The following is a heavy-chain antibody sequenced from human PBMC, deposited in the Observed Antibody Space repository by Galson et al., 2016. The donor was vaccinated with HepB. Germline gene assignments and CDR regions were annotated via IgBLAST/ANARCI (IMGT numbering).Heavy chain of an antibody. CDR3: AKGEIIVRGITPTD. CDR2: ISGGGSIT. J-gene: IGHJ4*02. Sequence: SLRLSCAASGFTFSSYAMSWVRQAPGKGLEWVSTISGGGSITYYADSVKGRFTISRDNSKNTLYLQMNSLRADDTAVHYCAKGEIIVRGITPTDWGQGTLVTVSS. V-gene: IGHV3-23*01. CDR1: GFTFSSYA. D-gene: IGHD3-10*01.